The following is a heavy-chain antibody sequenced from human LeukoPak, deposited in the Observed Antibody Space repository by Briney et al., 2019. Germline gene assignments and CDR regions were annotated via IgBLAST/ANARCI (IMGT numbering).Heavy chain of an antibody. V-gene: IGHV1-2*02. CDR1: GSTFTDYY. Sequence: VASVKVSCKASGSTFTDYYMHWVRQAPGQGLEWMGWINPNSGGTNFAQKFQGRVTMTRDTSISTAYMELNRLRSDDTAVYYCARAPVVKRTTWAFDIWGQGTMVTVSS. D-gene: IGHD1-1*01. J-gene: IGHJ3*02. CDR3: ARAPVVKRTTWAFDI. CDR2: INPNSGGT.